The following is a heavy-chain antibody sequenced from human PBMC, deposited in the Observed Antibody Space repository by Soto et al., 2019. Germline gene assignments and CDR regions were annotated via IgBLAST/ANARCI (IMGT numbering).Heavy chain of an antibody. CDR3: AREYSSGWSVFDY. CDR1: GGTFSSYA. J-gene: IGHJ4*02. CDR2: IIPIFGTA. Sequence: ASVKVSCKASGGTFSSYAISWVRQAPGQGLEWMGGIIPIFGTANYAQKFQGRVTITADESTSTAYMELSSLRSEDTAVYYCAREYSSGWSVFDYWGQGTLVTVSS. V-gene: IGHV1-69*13. D-gene: IGHD6-19*01.